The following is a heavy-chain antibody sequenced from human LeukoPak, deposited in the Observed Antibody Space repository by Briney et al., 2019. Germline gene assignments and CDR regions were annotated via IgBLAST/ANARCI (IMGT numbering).Heavy chain of an antibody. V-gene: IGHV3-23*01. CDR3: AKGRGGLEYSSSSTYFDY. Sequence: PGGSLRLSCAASGFTFSSYAMSWVRQAPGKGLEWVSAISGSGGSTYYADSVKGRFTISRDNSKNTLYLQMNSLRAEDTAVYYCAKGRGGLEYSSSSTYFDYWGQGTLVTVSS. J-gene: IGHJ4*02. CDR2: ISGSGGST. CDR1: GFTFSSYA. D-gene: IGHD6-6*01.